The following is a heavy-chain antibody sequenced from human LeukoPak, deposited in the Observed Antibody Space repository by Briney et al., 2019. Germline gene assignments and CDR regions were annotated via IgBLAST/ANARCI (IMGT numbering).Heavy chain of an antibody. CDR3: ARNIGYCSSTSCYPEPYYFDY. J-gene: IGHJ4*02. D-gene: IGHD2-2*01. CDR1: GFTFSSYS. V-gene: IGHV3-48*01. Sequence: PGGSLRLSCAASGFTFSSYSMNWVRQAPGKGLEWVSYISSSSTIYYADSVKGRFTISRDNAKNSLYLQMNSLRAEDTAVYYCARNIGYCSSTSCYPEPYYFDYWGQGTLVTVSS. CDR2: ISSSSTI.